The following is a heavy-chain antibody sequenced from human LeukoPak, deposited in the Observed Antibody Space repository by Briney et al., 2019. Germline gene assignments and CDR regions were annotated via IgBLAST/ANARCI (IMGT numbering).Heavy chain of an antibody. J-gene: IGHJ4*02. V-gene: IGHV1-8*01. Sequence: ASVKVSCKASGYTFTSYDINWVRQATGQGLEWMGWMNPNSGNTGYAQKFQGRVTMTRNTSISTAYMELSRLRSDDTAVYYCARETYYYGSGSYDYWGQGTLVTVSS. CDR3: ARETYYYGSGSYDY. D-gene: IGHD3-10*01. CDR2: MNPNSGNT. CDR1: GYTFTSYD.